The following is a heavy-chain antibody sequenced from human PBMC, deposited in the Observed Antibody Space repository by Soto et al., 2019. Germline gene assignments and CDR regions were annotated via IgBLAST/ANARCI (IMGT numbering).Heavy chain of an antibody. V-gene: IGHV3-23*01. J-gene: IGHJ4*02. D-gene: IGHD3-10*01. Sequence: LRLSCAASGFTFSSYSMSWVRQAPGKGLEWVSGFRTSGDGGTTYYADSVKGRFTISRDNSKNMLFLQMNSLRAEDTAIYYCAKKVNSGPGSQYFDYWGQGTLVTVSS. CDR2: FRTSGDGGTT. CDR3: AKKVNSGPGSQYFDY. CDR1: GFTFSSYS.